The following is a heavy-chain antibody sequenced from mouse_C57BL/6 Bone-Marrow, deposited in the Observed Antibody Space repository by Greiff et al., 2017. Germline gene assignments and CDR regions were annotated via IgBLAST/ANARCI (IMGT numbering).Heavy chain of an antibody. CDR1: GYTFTSYG. CDR3: ARWCKGAAY. V-gene: IGHV1-81*01. J-gene: IGHJ3*01. CDR2: IYPRSGNT. Sequence: VQLQQSGAELARPGASVKLSCKASGYTFTSYGISWVKQRTGQGLEWIGEIYPRSGNTYYNEKFKGKATLTADKSSSTAYMELRSLTSEDSAVYFCARWCKGAAYWGQGTLVTVSA. D-gene: IGHD1-1*02.